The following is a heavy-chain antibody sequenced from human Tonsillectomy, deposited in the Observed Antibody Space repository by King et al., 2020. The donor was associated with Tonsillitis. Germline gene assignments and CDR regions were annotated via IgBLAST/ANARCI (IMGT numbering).Heavy chain of an antibody. Sequence: VQLVESGAEVRKPGASVKVSCKASGYTFTSYGISWVRQAPGQGLEWMGWISAYNGNTNYVQKFQGRVTMTTDTSTSTAYMELRSLRSDDTAVYFFARVGDLGYCSGGSCSTLGYWGQGTLVTVSS. CDR1: GYTFTSYG. V-gene: IGHV1-18*01. CDR2: ISAYNGNT. J-gene: IGHJ4*02. CDR3: ARVGDLGYCSGGSCSTLGY. D-gene: IGHD2-15*01.